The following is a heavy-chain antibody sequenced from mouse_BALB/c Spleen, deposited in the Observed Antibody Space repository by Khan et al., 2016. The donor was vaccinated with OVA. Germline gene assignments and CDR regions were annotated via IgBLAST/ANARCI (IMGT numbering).Heavy chain of an antibody. J-gene: IGHJ3*01. V-gene: IGHV6-6*02. CDR2: IRLKSDNYAT. CDR3: TPLGRSY. D-gene: IGHD3-1*01. Sequence: EVKLEESGGGLVQPGGSMKLSCVASGFTFSSDWMSWVRQSPEKGLEWVAEIRLKSDNYATHYAESVKGKFTISRDDSKSRLYLQMTSLRAEDTCIYYCTPLGRSYWCQGTLVTVSA. CDR1: GFTFSSDW.